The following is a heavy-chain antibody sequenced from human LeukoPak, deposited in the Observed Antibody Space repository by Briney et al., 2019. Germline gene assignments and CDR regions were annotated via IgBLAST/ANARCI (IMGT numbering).Heavy chain of an antibody. Sequence: ASVKVSCKASGYTFTSYGISWVRQAPGQGLEWMGWISAYNGNTNYAQKLQGRVTMTTDTSTSTAHMELRSLRSDDTAVYYCARDFYSITIFRVATSDNWFDPWGQGTLVTVSS. D-gene: IGHD3-3*01. CDR3: ARDFYSITIFRVATSDNWFDP. V-gene: IGHV1-18*01. CDR2: ISAYNGNT. J-gene: IGHJ5*02. CDR1: GYTFTSYG.